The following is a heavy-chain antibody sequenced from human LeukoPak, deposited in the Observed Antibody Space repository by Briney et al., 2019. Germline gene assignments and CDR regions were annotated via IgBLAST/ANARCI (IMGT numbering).Heavy chain of an antibody. J-gene: IGHJ4*02. Sequence: GGSLRLSCAASRFTVSSNDMSWVRQAPGKGLEWVSLIYSGGGTHYADSVKGRFTISRDNSKNTVYLQMNSLRVEGTAVCYCAARPPFNYWGQGILVTVSS. CDR3: AARPPFNY. V-gene: IGHV3-66*01. CDR1: RFTVSSND. CDR2: IYSGGGT.